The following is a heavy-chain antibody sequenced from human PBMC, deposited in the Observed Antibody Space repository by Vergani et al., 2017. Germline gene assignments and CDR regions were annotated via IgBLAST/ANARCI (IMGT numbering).Heavy chain of an antibody. CDR2: ISSSSSYI. CDR3: ASETYGSGSYYG. Sequence: EVQLVESGGGLVKPGGSLRLSCAASGFTFSSYSMNWVRQAPGKGLEWVSSISSSSSYIYYADSVKGRFTISRDNAKNSLYLQRNSLRAEDTAVYYCASETYGSGSYYGWGQGTLVTVSS. CDR1: GFTFSSYS. D-gene: IGHD3-10*01. V-gene: IGHV3-21*01. J-gene: IGHJ4*02.